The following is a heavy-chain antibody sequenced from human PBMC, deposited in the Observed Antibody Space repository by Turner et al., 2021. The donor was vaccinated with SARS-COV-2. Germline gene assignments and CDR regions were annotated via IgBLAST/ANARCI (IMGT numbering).Heavy chain of an antibody. CDR1: GFNFSGSA. V-gene: IGHV3-73*02. J-gene: IGHJ3*02. CDR2: IRSKAKNYAT. D-gene: IGHD1-26*01. CDR3: TRKESGSYFDTDDAFDI. Sequence: EVPLVESGGGLVLPGGSLRLSCAASGFNFSGSAMHWVRQASGKGLEWVGRIRSKAKNYATAYAASVKGRFTISRDDSKNTAYLQMNSLKTEDTAVYNCTRKESGSYFDTDDAFDIWGQGTMVTVSS.